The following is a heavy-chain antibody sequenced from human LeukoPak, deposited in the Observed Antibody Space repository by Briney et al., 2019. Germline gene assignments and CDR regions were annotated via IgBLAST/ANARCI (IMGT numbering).Heavy chain of an antibody. Sequence: GGSLRLSCAASGFTFSTYGMHWVRQAPGKGLEWVAVISYDGSNEYYADSVKGRFAISRDNSKNTLSLQMNSLRAEDTAVYYCAKGSGILSPLDYWGQGTLVTVSS. CDR2: ISYDGSNE. CDR1: GFTFSTYG. CDR3: AKGSGILSPLDY. J-gene: IGHJ4*02. V-gene: IGHV3-30*18. D-gene: IGHD3-9*01.